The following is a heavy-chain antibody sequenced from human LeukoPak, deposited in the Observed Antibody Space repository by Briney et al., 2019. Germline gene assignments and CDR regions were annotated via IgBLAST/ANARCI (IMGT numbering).Heavy chain of an antibody. CDR3: ASCPTPYDAFDI. CDR1: GGPFSSYA. Sequence: GASVKVSCKAPGGPFSSYAINWVRQAPGQGLEWMGGIIPIFGTANYAQKFQGRVTITADESTSTAYMELSSLRSEDTAVYYCASCPTPYDAFDIWGQGTMVTVSS. V-gene: IGHV1-69*13. J-gene: IGHJ3*02. CDR2: IIPIFGTA.